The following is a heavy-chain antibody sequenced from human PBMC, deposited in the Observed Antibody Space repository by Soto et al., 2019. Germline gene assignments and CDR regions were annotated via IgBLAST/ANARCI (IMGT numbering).Heavy chain of an antibody. Sequence: ASVKVSCKASGGTFSSYTISWVRQAPGQGLEWMGRIIPILGIANYAQKFQGRVTITADKSTSTAYMELSSLRSEDTAVYYCARDEGLMITFGGVIVGWGQGTLVTVSS. J-gene: IGHJ4*02. CDR2: IIPILGIA. V-gene: IGHV1-69*04. D-gene: IGHD3-16*02. CDR3: ARDEGLMITFGGVIVG. CDR1: GGTFSSYT.